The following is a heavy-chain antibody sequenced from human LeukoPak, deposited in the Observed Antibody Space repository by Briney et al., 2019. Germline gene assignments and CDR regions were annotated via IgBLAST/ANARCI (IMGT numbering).Heavy chain of an antibody. J-gene: IGHJ4*02. CDR3: VRGDSRDY. CDR2: ISSSSRDI. D-gene: IGHD6-13*01. CDR1: GFTFSSYS. V-gene: IGHV3-21*01. Sequence: PGGSLRLSCAASGFTFSSYSMNWVRQAPGKGLEWVSSISSSSRDIYYADSVKGRFTISRDNGKNSLYLQMNSLRAEDTAVYYCVRGDSRDYWGQGTLVTVSS.